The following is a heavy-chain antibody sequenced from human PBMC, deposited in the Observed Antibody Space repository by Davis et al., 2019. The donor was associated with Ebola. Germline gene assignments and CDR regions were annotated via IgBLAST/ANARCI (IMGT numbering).Heavy chain of an antibody. CDR3: ARGEGGTVLRFLEWLGYYGMDV. V-gene: IGHV1-8*01. D-gene: IGHD3-3*01. CDR2: MNPNSGNT. J-gene: IGHJ6*02. CDR1: GYIFTSYD. Sequence: AASVKVSCKASGYIFTSYDINWVRQATGQGLEWMGWMNPNSGNTGYAQKFQGRSTMTRNTSIGTAYMELSSLRSEDTACYYCARGEGGTVLRFLEWLGYYGMDVWGQGTTVTVSS.